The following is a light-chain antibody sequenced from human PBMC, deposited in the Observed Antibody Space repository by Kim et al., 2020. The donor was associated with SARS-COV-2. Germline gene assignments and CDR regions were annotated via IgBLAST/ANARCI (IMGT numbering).Light chain of an antibody. CDR2: QDS. J-gene: IGLJ3*02. Sequence: SYELTQPPSVSVSPGQTASITCSGDKLGDKYACWYQQKPGQSPVLVIYQDSKRPSGIPERFSGSNSGNTATLTISGTQAMDEADYYCQAWDSVTGVFGGGTKLTFL. CDR1: KLGDKY. V-gene: IGLV3-1*01. CDR3: QAWDSVTGV.